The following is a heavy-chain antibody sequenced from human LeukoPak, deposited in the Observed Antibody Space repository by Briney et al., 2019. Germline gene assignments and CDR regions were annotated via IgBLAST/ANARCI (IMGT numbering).Heavy chain of an antibody. D-gene: IGHD1-14*01. CDR1: GGTFSSYA. V-gene: IGHV1-8*02. CDR3: ARVANNQSNLDYYYYMDV. CDR2: MNPNSGNT. Sequence: GSSVKVSCKASGGTFSSYAISWVRQAPGQGLEWMGWMNPNSGNTGYAQKFQGRVTMTRNTSISTAYMELSSLRSEDTAVYYCARVANNQSNLDYYYYMDVWGKGTTVTISS. J-gene: IGHJ6*03.